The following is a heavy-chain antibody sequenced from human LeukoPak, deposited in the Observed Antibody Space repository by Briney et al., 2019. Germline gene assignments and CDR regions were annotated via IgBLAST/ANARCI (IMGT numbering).Heavy chain of an antibody. V-gene: IGHV3-43D*03. CDR1: RFTFDDYA. CDR3: AKALTGTTTPPDS. CDR2: ISWDGSIT. D-gene: IGHD1-7*01. J-gene: IGHJ5*01. Sequence: GGSLRLSCAASRFTFDDYAMHSVRQAPRKGLEWVSLISWDGSITYYTDSVKGRFTVSRDNSKNSLYLQMNSLRVDDTALYYCAKALTGTTTPPDSWGQGTLVTVSS.